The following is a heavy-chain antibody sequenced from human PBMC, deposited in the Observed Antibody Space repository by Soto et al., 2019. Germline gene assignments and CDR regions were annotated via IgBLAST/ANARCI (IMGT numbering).Heavy chain of an antibody. V-gene: IGHV1-46*01. CDR3: ARCRAPDAFDI. D-gene: IGHD3-10*01. J-gene: IGHJ3*02. Sequence: ASVKVSCKASSYTFTSYGISWVRQAPGQGLEWXGXXSPXGXXXSXXXXFQGRVTMTRDTSTSTVYMELSSLRSEDTAVYYCARCRAPDAFDIWGQGTMVTVSS. CDR2: XSPXGXXX. CDR1: SYTFTSYG.